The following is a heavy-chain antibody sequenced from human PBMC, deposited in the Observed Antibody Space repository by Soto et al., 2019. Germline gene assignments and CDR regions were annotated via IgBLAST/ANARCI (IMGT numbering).Heavy chain of an antibody. CDR2: THYSGTT. D-gene: IGHD6-6*01. CDR3: ARDTGIAARPADY. J-gene: IGHJ4*02. V-gene: IGHV4-39*02. Sequence: PSETLSLTCSVSGGSISSGSYYWGWIRQPPGKGLEWIASTHYSGTTYYNPSLRSRVSISVDTSKSQFSLKLSSVTAADTAVYYCARDTGIAARPADYWGQGALVTVS. CDR1: GGSISSGSYY.